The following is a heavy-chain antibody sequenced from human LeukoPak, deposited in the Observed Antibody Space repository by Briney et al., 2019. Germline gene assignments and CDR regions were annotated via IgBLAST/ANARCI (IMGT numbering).Heavy chain of an antibody. Sequence: SVKVSCKASGGTFSSYAISWVRQAPGQGLEWMGRIILILGIANYAQKFQGRVTITADKSTSTAYMELSSLRSEDTAVYYCARDGPITMIVVVDAFDIWGQGTMVTVSS. CDR3: ARDGPITMIVVVDAFDI. V-gene: IGHV1-69*04. CDR1: GGTFSSYA. D-gene: IGHD3-22*01. J-gene: IGHJ3*02. CDR2: IILILGIA.